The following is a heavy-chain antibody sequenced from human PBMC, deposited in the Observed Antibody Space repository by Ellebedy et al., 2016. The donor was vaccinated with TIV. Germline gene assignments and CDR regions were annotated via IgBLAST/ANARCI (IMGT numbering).Heavy chain of an antibody. J-gene: IGHJ4*01. CDR1: GDSISRGGYY. Sequence: MPSETLSLTCTVSGDSISRGGYYWGWIRQHPGKGLEWIGSIYYSGETFYNPSLKSRATVSSEKSMNRFSLRLTSVTAADTAVYYCARLRVGASMPTDYWGPGTLVTGSS. D-gene: IGHD1-26*01. CDR3: ARLRVGASMPTDY. V-gene: IGHV4-31*03. CDR2: IYYSGET.